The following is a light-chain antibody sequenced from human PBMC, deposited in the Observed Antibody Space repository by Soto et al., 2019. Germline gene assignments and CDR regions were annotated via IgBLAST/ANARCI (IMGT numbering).Light chain of an antibody. J-gene: IGKJ4*01. CDR3: QQYYSSPPT. CDR1: ENILYSSNNQNY. Sequence: DIVMTQSPESLAVSLGERATINCKSSENILYSSNNQNYLAWYQQRPGQPPKLIIYWASTRESGVPDRFTGSGSGTDFTLTISSLQTEDVAVYFCQQYYSSPPTFGGGTKVEIK. V-gene: IGKV4-1*01. CDR2: WAS.